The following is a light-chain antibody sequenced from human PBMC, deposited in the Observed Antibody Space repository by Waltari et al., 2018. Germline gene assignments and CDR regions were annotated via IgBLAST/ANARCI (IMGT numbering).Light chain of an antibody. V-gene: IGKV3-15*01. J-gene: IGKJ2*01. Sequence: EIVMTQSPAHLSWSPGERATLSCRASQRISSNLAWYQQKPGQAPRLLIYAASTRATGIPARFSGSGSGTEFTLTISSLQPEDFAIYYCQQYNNWPFAFGQGTKLEVK. CDR2: AAS. CDR3: QQYNNWPFA. CDR1: QRISSN.